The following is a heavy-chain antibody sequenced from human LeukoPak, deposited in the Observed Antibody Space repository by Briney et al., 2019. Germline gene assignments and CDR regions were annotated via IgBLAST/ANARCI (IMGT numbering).Heavy chain of an antibody. CDR2: INANGGST. CDR3: YYYYDSSGANPRDY. Sequence: PGGSLRLSCAASGFTFRNYAMNWVRQAPGKGLEWVSGINANGGSTYYADSVKGRFTISRDNSKNTLYLQMNSLRAEDTAVYYCYYYYDSSGANPRDYWGPGTLVTVSS. V-gene: IGHV3-23*01. J-gene: IGHJ4*02. CDR1: GFTFRNYA. D-gene: IGHD3-22*01.